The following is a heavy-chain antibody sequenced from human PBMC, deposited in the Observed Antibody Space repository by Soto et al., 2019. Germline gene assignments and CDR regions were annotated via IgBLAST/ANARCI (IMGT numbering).Heavy chain of an antibody. D-gene: IGHD6-13*01. J-gene: IGHJ4*02. Sequence: QVQLQESGPGLVKPSETLSLTCTVSGGSISNYYWTWIRQPPGKGLEWIGYIYYSGSTNYNPSLKSRVTMSVDTSKSQVSRKLSSVTASDAAVYSCARLDSSSSFGYWAQGTLITVSS. CDR3: ARLDSSSSFGY. V-gene: IGHV4-59*08. CDR2: IYYSGST. CDR1: GGSISNYY.